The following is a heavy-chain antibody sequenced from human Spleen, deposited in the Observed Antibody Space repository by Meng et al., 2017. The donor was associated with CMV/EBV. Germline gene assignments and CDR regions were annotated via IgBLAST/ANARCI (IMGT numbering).Heavy chain of an antibody. D-gene: IGHD6-19*01. CDR2: IYYTGST. CDR3: ARASVDQYYFDY. V-gene: IGHV4-59*01. J-gene: IGHJ4*02. Sequence: SETLSLTCTVSGGSINSYYWSWIRQPPGKGLEWIGYIYYTGSTNYNPSLKSRVTISVDTSKNQFSLKLSSVTAADTAVYYCARASVDQYYFDYWGQGTLVTVSS. CDR1: GGSINSYY.